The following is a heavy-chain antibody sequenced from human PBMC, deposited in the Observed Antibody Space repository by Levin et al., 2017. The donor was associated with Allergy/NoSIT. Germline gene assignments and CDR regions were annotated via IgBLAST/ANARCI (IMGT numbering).Heavy chain of an antibody. Sequence: ASVKVSCKASGYTFTSYGINWVRQAPGQEPEWMGWIHPYNGNTNSAQKLQGRLIMIRDTSTSTAYMELRSLRSDDTAVYYCARDFRGFCTNGICPFDYWGQGTLVTVSS. CDR3: ARDFRGFCTNGICPFDY. J-gene: IGHJ4*02. CDR1: GYTFTSYG. D-gene: IGHD2-8*01. V-gene: IGHV1-18*01. CDR2: IHPYNGNT.